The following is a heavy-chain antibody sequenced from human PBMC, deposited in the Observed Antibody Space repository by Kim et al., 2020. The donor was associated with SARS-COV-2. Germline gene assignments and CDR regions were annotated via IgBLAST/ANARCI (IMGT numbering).Heavy chain of an antibody. Sequence: GGSLRLSCAASGFTFSSYSMNWVRQAPGKGLEWVSSISSSSSYIYYADSVKGRFTISRDNAKNPLYLQMNSLRAEDTAVYYCARGQNYGSYYYYYGMDVWGQGTTVTVSS. D-gene: IGHD3-10*01. CDR2: ISSSSSYI. CDR3: ARGQNYGSYYYYYGMDV. CDR1: GFTFSSYS. V-gene: IGHV3-21*01. J-gene: IGHJ6*02.